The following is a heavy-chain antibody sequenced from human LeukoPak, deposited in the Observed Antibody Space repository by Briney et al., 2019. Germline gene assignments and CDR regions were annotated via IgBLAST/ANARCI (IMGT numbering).Heavy chain of an antibody. V-gene: IGHV3-21*06. CDR3: ARGRVYGYSSGGLIDY. CDR1: GLTFSTYT. J-gene: IGHJ4*02. CDR2: ISSRSKYI. Sequence: PGGSLRLSCAASGLTFSTYTMHWVRPAPGKGLAWPSSISSRSKYISYSDSVRGRFTISRDNADNSLYLQMNSLSAEDTAVYFCARGRVYGYSSGGLIDYWGQGTTVTVSS. D-gene: IGHD5-18*01.